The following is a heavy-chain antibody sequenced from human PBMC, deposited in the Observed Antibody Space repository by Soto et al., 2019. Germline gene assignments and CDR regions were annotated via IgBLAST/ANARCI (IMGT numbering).Heavy chain of an antibody. CDR3: ASSGIVGREVNTWFDP. D-gene: IGHD3-22*01. CDR2: ISYRGST. J-gene: IGHJ5*02. Sequence: SETLSLTCTVSAGSITTSYWSWIRQPLGKALEWIGYISYRGSTNYNPSLKSRLTISIDTPKSQISLKLTSMTTADTAVYYCASSGIVGREVNTWFDPWGQGTLVTVSS. V-gene: IGHV4-59*01. CDR1: AGSITTSY.